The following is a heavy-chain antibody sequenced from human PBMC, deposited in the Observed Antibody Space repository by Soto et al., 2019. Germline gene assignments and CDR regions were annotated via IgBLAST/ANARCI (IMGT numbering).Heavy chain of an antibody. D-gene: IGHD2-15*01. V-gene: IGHV1-2*04. J-gene: IGHJ1*01. CDR1: GYTFTGYY. CDR2: INANSGGT. Sequence: QVQLVQSGAEVKKPGASVKVSCKASGYTFTGYYMHWVRQAPGQGLEWMGWINANSGGTNYAQKFQAWETMTRDTSISTAYMELSRLRSDDTAVYYCARDGVAGAATPEYCQHWGQGTLVTVSP. CDR3: ARDGVAGAATPEYCQH.